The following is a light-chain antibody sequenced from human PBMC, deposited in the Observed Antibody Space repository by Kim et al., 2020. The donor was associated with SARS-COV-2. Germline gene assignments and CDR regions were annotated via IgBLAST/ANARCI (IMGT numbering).Light chain of an antibody. CDR3: QVWDSISDHPV. J-gene: IGLJ3*02. Sequence: SYELTQPPSVSVAPGKTATITCGGDNIGTKGVHWYQQKPGQAPVLVICDDSDRPSGIPERFSGSHSGNTATLTISRVEAGDEADYYCQVWDSISDHPVFGGGTQLTVL. V-gene: IGLV3-21*04. CDR1: NIGTKG. CDR2: DDS.